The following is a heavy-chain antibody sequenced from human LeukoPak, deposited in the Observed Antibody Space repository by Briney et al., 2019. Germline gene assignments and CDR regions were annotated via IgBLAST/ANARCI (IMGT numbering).Heavy chain of an antibody. CDR1: GGSISSSSYY. J-gene: IGHJ6*02. V-gene: IGHV4-39*07. CDR3: ARTQVLRYFDWLPWNYYYGMDV. CDR2: INHSGST. D-gene: IGHD3-9*01. Sequence: PSETLSLTCTVSGGSISSSSYYWSWIRQPPGKGLEWIGEINHSGSTNYNPSLKSRVTISVDTSKNQFSLKLSSVTAADTAVYYCARTQVLRYFDWLPWNYYYGMDVWGQGTTVTVSS.